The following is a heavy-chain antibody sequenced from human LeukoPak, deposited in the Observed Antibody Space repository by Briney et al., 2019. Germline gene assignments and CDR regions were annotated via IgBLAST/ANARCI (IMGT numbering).Heavy chain of an antibody. J-gene: IGHJ6*02. CDR2: IYSGGST. CDR3: AREGPYYYYGMDV. Sequence: GGSLRLSCAASGFTVSSNYMSWVRQAPGKGLEWVSVIYSGGSTYYAGSVKGRFTISRDNSKNTLYLQMNSLRAEDTAVYYWAREGPYYYYGMDVWGQGTTVTVSS. V-gene: IGHV3-66*01. CDR1: GFTVSSNY.